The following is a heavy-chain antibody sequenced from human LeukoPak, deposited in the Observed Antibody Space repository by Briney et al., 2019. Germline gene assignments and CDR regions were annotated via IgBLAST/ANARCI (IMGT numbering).Heavy chain of an antibody. CDR3: ARGFRYSSSWFAFDY. V-gene: IGHV4-59*01. CDR1: GGSISSYY. J-gene: IGHJ4*02. Sequence: SETLSLTCTVSGGSISSYYWSWIRQPPGKGLEWIGYIYYSGSTNYNPSLKSRVTISVDTSKNQFSLKLSSVTAADTAVYYCARGFRYSSSWFAFDYWGQGTLVTVSS. D-gene: IGHD6-13*01. CDR2: IYYSGST.